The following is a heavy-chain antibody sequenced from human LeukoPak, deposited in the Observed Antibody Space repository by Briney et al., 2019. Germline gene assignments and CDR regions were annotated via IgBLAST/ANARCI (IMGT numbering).Heavy chain of an antibody. V-gene: IGHV3-48*03. CDR1: GFTFSSYE. Sequence: PGGSLRLSCAASGFTFSSYEMNWGRPAPGKGLGWGSYISSSGSTIYYADSVKGRFTISRDNAKNSLYLQMNSLRAEDTAVYYCARANYDAFDIWGQGTMVTVSS. D-gene: IGHD5-24*01. CDR3: ARANYDAFDI. CDR2: ISSSGSTI. J-gene: IGHJ3*02.